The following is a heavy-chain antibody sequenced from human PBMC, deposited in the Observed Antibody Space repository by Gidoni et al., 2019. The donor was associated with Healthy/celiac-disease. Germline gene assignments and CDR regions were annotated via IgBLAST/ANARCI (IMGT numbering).Heavy chain of an antibody. CDR1: GYTFTSYD. J-gene: IGHJ5*02. V-gene: IGHV1-8*01. CDR2: MNPNSGNT. D-gene: IGHD3-10*01. Sequence: QVQLVQSGAEVKKPGASVKVSCKASGYTFTSYDINWVRQATGQGLEWMGWMNPNSGNTGYAQKFQGRVTMTRNTSISTAYMELSSLRSEDTAVYYCARFYYYGSGSYYYNWFDPWGQGTLVTVSS. CDR3: ARFYYYGSGSYYYNWFDP.